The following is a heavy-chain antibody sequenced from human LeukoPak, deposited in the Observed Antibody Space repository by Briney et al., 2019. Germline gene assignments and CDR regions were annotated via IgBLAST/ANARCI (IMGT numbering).Heavy chain of an antibody. J-gene: IGHJ4*02. V-gene: IGHV3-21*01. Sequence: PGGSLRLSCAASGFTFSSYSMNWVRQAPGAGLEWVSSINSSSGYIYYADSVKGRFTISRDNAKNSLYLQMNSLRAEDTAVYYCARDLDGSTWYRGFDYWGQGTLVTVSS. D-gene: IGHD6-13*01. CDR2: INSSSGYI. CDR1: GFTFSSYS. CDR3: ARDLDGSTWYRGFDY.